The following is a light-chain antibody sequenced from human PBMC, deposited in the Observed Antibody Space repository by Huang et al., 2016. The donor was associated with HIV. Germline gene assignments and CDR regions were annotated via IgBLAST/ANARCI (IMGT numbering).Light chain of an antibody. Sequence: DIQMTQSPSSLSASVGDRVTITCRASQSISSYLNWYQQKPGKAPKLLIYAASSLQSGVPSRFSGSGSGTDFTLTISSLQPEDFADYYCQQYNKWPPAFGQGTKVEIK. CDR3: QQYNKWPPA. CDR2: AAS. J-gene: IGKJ1*01. CDR1: QSISSY. V-gene: IGKV1-39*01.